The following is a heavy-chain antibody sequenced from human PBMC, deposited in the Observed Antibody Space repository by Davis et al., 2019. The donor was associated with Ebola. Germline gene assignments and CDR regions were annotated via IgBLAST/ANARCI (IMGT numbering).Heavy chain of an antibody. Sequence: MPSETLSLTCAVYGGSFSGYYWSWIRQPPGKGLEWIGEINHSGSTNYNPSLKSRVTISVDTSKNQFSLKLSSVTAADTAVYYCARGRHCTNGVCYTKKDGTIDYWGQGTLVTVSS. CDR2: INHSGST. V-gene: IGHV4-34*01. D-gene: IGHD2-8*01. CDR1: GGSFSGYY. CDR3: ARGRHCTNGVCYTKKDGTIDY. J-gene: IGHJ4*02.